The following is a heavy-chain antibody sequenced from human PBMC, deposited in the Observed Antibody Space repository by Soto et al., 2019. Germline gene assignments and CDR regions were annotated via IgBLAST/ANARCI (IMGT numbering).Heavy chain of an antibody. J-gene: IGHJ3*02. CDR1: GFIVSSNY. CDR2: IYSGANT. D-gene: IGHD6-13*01. V-gene: IGHV3-53*01. Sequence: EVQLVESGGGLIQPGGSLRLSCAASGFIVSSNYMSWVRQAPGKGLEWVSIIYSGANTYYADSVKGRFTISRDNSRNTMYLERNSLRAEDTAVYYCARVKVAAPATDAFDIWGLGTLVTVSP. CDR3: ARVKVAAPATDAFDI.